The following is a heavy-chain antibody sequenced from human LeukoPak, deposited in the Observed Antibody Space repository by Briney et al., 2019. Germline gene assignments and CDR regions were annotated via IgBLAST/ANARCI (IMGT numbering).Heavy chain of an antibody. CDR3: AREVAGYCSGGSC. CDR1: GYTFTGYD. D-gene: IGHD2-15*01. CDR2: MNPNSGNT. V-gene: IGHV1-8*01. Sequence: ASVKVSCKASGYTFTGYDINWVRQATGQGPEWMGWMNPNSGNTGYAQKFQGRVTMTRNTSISTAYMELSSLRSEDTAVYYCAREVAGYCSGGSCWGQGTLVTVSS. J-gene: IGHJ4*02.